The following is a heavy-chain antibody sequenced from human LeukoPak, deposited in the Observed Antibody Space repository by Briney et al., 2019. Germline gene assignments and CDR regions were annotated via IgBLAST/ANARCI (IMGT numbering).Heavy chain of an antibody. Sequence: PSETLSLTCAVSGGSISSSNWWSWVRQPPGKGLEWIGEIYHSGSTNYNPSLKSRVTISVDKSKNQFSLKLSSVTAADTAVYYCARVGAGAIRGLFDYWGQGTLVTVSS. CDR1: GGSISSSNW. D-gene: IGHD1-26*01. CDR2: IYHSGST. V-gene: IGHV4-4*02. J-gene: IGHJ4*02. CDR3: ARVGAGAIRGLFDY.